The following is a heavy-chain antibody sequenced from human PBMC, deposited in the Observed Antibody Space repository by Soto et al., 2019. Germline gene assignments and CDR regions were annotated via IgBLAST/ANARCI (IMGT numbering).Heavy chain of an antibody. Sequence: QVQLVQSGAEVKKPGASVKVSCKASGYTFTSYGISWVRQAPGQGLEWMGWINAYNGNTNYAQKLQGRVTMTTDTYTRIGHMALGSLGSYYTAVYFCARDLVACSYFDYWGQGALVTVSS. CDR2: INAYNGNT. D-gene: IGHD2-15*01. CDR1: GYTFTSYG. V-gene: IGHV1-18*01. CDR3: ARDLVACSYFDY. J-gene: IGHJ4*02.